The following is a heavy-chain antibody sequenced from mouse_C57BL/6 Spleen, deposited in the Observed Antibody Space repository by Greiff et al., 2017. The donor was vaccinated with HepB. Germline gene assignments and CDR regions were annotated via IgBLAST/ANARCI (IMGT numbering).Heavy chain of an antibody. CDR2: ISNGGGST. D-gene: IGHD3-3*01. V-gene: IGHV5-12*01. Sequence: EVKLMESGGGLVQPGGSLKLSCAASGFTFSDYYMYWVRQTPEKRLEWVAYISNGGGSTYYPDTVKGRFTISRDNAKNTLYLQMSRLKSEDTAMYYCAREGPWFAYWGQGTLVTVSA. CDR3: AREGPWFAY. J-gene: IGHJ3*01. CDR1: GFTFSDYY.